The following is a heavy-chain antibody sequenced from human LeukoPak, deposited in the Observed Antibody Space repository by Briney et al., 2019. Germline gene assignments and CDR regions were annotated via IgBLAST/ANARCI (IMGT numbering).Heavy chain of an antibody. J-gene: IGHJ6*04. D-gene: IGHD3-10*02. V-gene: IGHV3-23*01. Sequence: GGSLRLSCAASGFTFSSYGMSWVRRAPGKGLEWVSAISGSGGSTYYADSVKGRFTISRDNAKNSLYLQMNSLRAEDTAVYYCAELGITMIGGVWGKGTTVTISS. CDR3: AELGITMIGGV. CDR1: GFTFSSYG. CDR2: ISGSGGST.